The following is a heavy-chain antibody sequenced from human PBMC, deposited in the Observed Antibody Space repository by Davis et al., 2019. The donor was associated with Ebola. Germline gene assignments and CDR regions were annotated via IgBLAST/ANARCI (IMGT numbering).Heavy chain of an antibody. CDR2: INPSGGST. V-gene: IGHV1-46*01. CDR1: GYTFTGYY. Sequence: AASVKVSCKASGYTFTGYYIHWVRQAPGQGLEWMGIINPSGGSTGYAQKFQGRVTMTRDTSTSTVYMELSSLRSEDTAVYYCARRGYHYYGLDVWGQGTTVTVSS. CDR3: ARRGYHYYGLDV. J-gene: IGHJ6*02. D-gene: IGHD3-16*01.